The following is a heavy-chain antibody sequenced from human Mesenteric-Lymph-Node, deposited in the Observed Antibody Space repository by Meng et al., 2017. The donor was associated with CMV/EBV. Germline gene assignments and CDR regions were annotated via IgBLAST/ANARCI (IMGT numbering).Heavy chain of an antibody. CDR2: LSGSSYTV. J-gene: IGHJ6*02. D-gene: IGHD6-13*01. V-gene: IGHV3-48*04. CDR3: ARDPSYSCSSDV. Sequence: GESLKISCAGTGFIFSDYSMNWVRQAPGKGLEWVSYLSGSSYTVYYADSVKGRFTISRDNVKNSLYLQMNSLRAEDTAVYDCARDPSYSCSSDVWGQGTTVTVSS. CDR1: GFIFSDYS.